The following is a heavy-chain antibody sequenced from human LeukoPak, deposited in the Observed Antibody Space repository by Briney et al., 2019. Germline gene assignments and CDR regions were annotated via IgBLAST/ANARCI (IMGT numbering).Heavy chain of an antibody. V-gene: IGHV4-30-2*01. D-gene: IGHD2-2*01. CDR2: IYHSGST. CDR3: ARGPIVVVPAAMVYYYYGMDV. Sequence: PSETLSLTCAVSGGSISSGGYSWSWIRQPPGKGLEWIGYIYHSGSTYYNPSLKSRVTISVDTSKNQFSLKLSSVTAADTAVYYCARGPIVVVPAAMVYYYYGMDVWGQGTTVTVSS. J-gene: IGHJ6*02. CDR1: GGSISSGGYS.